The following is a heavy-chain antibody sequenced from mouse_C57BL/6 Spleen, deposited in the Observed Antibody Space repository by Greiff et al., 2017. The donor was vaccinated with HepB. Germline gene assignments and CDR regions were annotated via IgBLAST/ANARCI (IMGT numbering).Heavy chain of an antibody. Sequence: VQLKESGAELVKPGASVKLSCTASGFNIKDYYMHWVKQRTEQGLEWIGRIDPEDGETKYAPKFQGKATITADTSSNTAYLQLSSLTSEDTAVYYCARIDSSGESDYYAMDYWGQGTSVTVSS. CDR2: IDPEDGET. J-gene: IGHJ4*01. D-gene: IGHD3-2*02. CDR3: ARIDSSGESDYYAMDY. V-gene: IGHV14-2*01. CDR1: GFNIKDYY.